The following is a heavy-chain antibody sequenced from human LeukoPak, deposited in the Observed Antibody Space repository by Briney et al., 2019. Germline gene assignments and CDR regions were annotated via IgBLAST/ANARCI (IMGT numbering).Heavy chain of an antibody. D-gene: IGHD2-15*01. V-gene: IGHV1-18*01. CDR2: ISAYNGNT. CDR1: GYTFTSYG. CDR3: ARDYDVVVVAAEGTDGMDV. J-gene: IGHJ6*02. Sequence: GASVKVSCKASGYTFTSYGISWVRQAPGQGLEWMGWISAYNGNTNYAQKLQGRVTMTTDTSTGTAYMELRSLRSDDTAVYYCARDYDVVVVAAEGTDGMDVWGQGTTVTVSS.